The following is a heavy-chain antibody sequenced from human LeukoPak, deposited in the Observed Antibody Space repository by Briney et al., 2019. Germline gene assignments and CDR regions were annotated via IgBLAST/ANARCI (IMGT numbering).Heavy chain of an antibody. CDR3: ARARRSYYYFDY. D-gene: IGHD1-26*01. CDR2: ISSSGSTI. J-gene: IGHJ4*02. V-gene: IGHV3-11*01. CDR1: GFTFSDYY. Sequence: GGSLRLSCAASGFTFSDYYMSWIRQAPGEGLEWVSYISSSGSTIYYADSVKGRFTISRDNAKNSLYLQMNSLRAEDTAVYYCARARRSYYYFDYWGQGTLVTVSS.